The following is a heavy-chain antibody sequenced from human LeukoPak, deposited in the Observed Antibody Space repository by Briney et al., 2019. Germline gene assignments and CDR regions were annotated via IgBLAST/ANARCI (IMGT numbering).Heavy chain of an antibody. V-gene: IGHV3-48*03. CDR3: ARPLPHYGGNSAFDY. CDR2: ISSSGSII. J-gene: IGHJ4*02. CDR1: AFTFSSYE. Sequence: PGGSLRLSCAASAFTFSSYEMNWVRQAPGKGLEWVSYISSSGSIIYYADSVKGRFTISRDNAKNSLYLQMNSLRAEDTAVYYCARPLPHYGGNSAFDYWGQGTLVTVSS. D-gene: IGHD4-23*01.